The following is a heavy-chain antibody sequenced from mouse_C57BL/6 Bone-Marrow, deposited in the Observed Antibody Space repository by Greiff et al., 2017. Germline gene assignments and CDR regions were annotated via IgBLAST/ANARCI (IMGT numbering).Heavy chain of an antibody. J-gene: IGHJ4*01. CDR1: GYTFTSYW. Sequence: QVQLKQPGAELVRPGSSVTLSCKASGYTFTSYWMDWVKQRPGQGLEWIGNIYPSASATHYNQKFKDKATLTVDKSSSPASMQLSSRTSEDSAVYDCARGGCRYAMYYWGQGTSVTVSA. CDR2: IYPSASAT. CDR3: ARGGCRYAMYY. V-gene: IGHV1-61*01.